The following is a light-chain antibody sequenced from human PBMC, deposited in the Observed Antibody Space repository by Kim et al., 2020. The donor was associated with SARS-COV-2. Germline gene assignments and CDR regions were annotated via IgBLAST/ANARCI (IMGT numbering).Light chain of an antibody. J-gene: IGKJ2*01. CDR1: QGISHY. V-gene: IGKV1-27*01. CDR3: QKDDSAPHT. Sequence: DIQMTQSPSSLSASVGDRVTVTCRASQGISHYLAWYQQKPGKVPKLLIFAASTLQSGVPSRFSGSGSGTDFTLTISSLQPEDVATYYCQKDDSAPHTFGQGTKLEI. CDR2: AAS.